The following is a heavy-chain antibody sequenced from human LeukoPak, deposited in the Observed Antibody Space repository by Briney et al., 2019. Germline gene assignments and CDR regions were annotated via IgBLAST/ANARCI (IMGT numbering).Heavy chain of an antibody. J-gene: IGHJ4*02. CDR1: GGSISSSSYY. CDR3: ARDYGGPPSY. D-gene: IGHD4-23*01. Sequence: SETLPLTCTVSGGSISSSSYYWGWIRQPPGKGLEWIGSIYYSGSTYYNPSLKSRVTISVDTSKNQFSLKLSSVTAADTAVYYCARDYGGPPSYWGQGTLVTVSS. CDR2: IYYSGST. V-gene: IGHV4-39*01.